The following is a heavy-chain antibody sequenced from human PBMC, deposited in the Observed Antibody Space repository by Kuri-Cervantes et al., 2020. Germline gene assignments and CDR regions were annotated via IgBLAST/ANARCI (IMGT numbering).Heavy chain of an antibody. CDR1: GFTFDDYA. J-gene: IGHJ6*02. CDR2: ISWNSGSI. CDR3: ARGFDGFYGMDL. D-gene: IGHD3-10*01. V-gene: IGHV3-9*01. Sequence: LKISCAASGFTFDDYAMHWVRQAPGKGLEWVSGISWNSGSIGYADSVKGRFTISRDNAKNSLYLQMNSLRVEDTAVYYCARGFDGFYGMDLWGQGTTVTVSS.